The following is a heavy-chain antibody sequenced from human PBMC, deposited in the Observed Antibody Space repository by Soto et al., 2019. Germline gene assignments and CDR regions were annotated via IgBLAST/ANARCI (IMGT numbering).Heavy chain of an antibody. D-gene: IGHD5-18*01. CDR3: ARDIWDTDTINYYGMDV. J-gene: IGHJ6*02. V-gene: IGHV1-2*02. CDR2: INPNSGGT. Sequence: ASVKVSCKASGYTFTGYYMHWVRQAPGQGLEWMGWINPNSGGTNYAQKFQGRVTMTRDTSISTAYMELSRLRSDDTAVYYCARDIWDTDTINYYGMDVWGQGTTVTVSS. CDR1: GYTFTGYY.